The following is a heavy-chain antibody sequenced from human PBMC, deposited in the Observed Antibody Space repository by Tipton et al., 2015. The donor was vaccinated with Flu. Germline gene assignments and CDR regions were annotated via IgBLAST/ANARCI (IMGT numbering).Heavy chain of an antibody. CDR3: AGAYSSSYYYFDY. CDR2: INYSGST. V-gene: IGHV4-59*01. J-gene: IGHJ4*02. CDR1: GGSFSSYY. Sequence: TLSLTCTVSGGSFSSYYWNWIRQPPGKGLEWIGYINYSGSTNYNPTLKSRVTISVDTSKNQFSLTVSSVTAADTAVYYCAGAYSSSYYYFDYWGRGTLVTVAS. D-gene: IGHD6-13*01.